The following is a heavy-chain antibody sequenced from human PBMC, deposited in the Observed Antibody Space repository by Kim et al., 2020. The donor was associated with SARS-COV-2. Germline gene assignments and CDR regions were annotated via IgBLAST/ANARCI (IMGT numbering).Heavy chain of an antibody. Sequence: TKYSQGFQGRVTITRDTSASTTYMELSSLRSEETGIYYCARGWSATGIDPWGQGTLVTVSS. J-gene: IGHJ5*02. CDR2: T. CDR3: ARGWSATGIDP. D-gene: IGHD2-15*01. V-gene: IGHV1-3*01.